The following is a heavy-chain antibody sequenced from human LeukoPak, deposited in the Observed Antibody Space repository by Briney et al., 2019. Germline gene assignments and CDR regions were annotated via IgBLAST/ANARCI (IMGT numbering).Heavy chain of an antibody. CDR2: INGSSSDT. V-gene: IGHV3-11*03. D-gene: IGHD2-15*01. CDR1: GFTFSDYY. Sequence: SGGSLRLSCAASGFTFSDYYMTWIRQAPGRGLEWISYINGSSSDTKYADSVKGRFTIFRDNAKNSVYLLMNSLRAEGTAVYYCARRGTTYCTVDSCHPNWFDPWGQGTLVTVSS. CDR3: ARRGTTYCTVDSCHPNWFDP. J-gene: IGHJ5*02.